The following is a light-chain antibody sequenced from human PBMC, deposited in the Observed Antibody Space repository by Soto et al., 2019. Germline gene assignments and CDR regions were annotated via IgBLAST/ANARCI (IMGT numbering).Light chain of an antibody. Sequence: EIVLTQSPDTLSLSPGERATLSCRASQSVSSSYLAWYQQKPGQAPRLLIYGASRRATGIPDRFSGSGSGTDFTLTISRLEPEDFAVYYCQQHGSPSGTFGQGTKVEIK. CDR3: QQHGSPSGT. CDR2: GAS. CDR1: QSVSSSY. V-gene: IGKV3-20*01. J-gene: IGKJ1*01.